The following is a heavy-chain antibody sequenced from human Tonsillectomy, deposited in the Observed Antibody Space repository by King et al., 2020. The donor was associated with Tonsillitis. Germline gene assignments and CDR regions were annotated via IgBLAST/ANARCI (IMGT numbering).Heavy chain of an antibody. J-gene: IGHJ1*01. Sequence: HVQLVESGGGVVQPGGSLRLSCAASGFTFSSYGMHWVRQAPGKGLEWVAFIAYDGSNIEHADSVKGRFTISKDNSQNTLYLQMNSLRAEDTAVYYCARKGGRAWEYVQLWGQGTRVTVSS. V-gene: IGHV3-30*03. CDR1: GFTFSSYG. D-gene: IGHD3-16*01. CDR3: ARKGGRAWEYVQL. CDR2: IAYDGSNI.